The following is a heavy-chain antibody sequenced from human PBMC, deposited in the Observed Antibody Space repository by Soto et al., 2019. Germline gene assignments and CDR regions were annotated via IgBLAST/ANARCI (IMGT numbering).Heavy chain of an antibody. CDR2: VRGSGGSA. D-gene: IGHD2-21*01. CDR1: GFTFNTYA. J-gene: IGHJ4*02. Sequence: GGSLRLSCAASGFTFNTYAMGWVRQAPGKGLEWVSSVRGSGGSAHYAASVRGRFAISRDNSQNTLYLQMDSLRAEDTAMYYCAKVAPSISILWGFDHWGPGTLVTVSS. V-gene: IGHV3-23*01. CDR3: AKVAPSISILWGFDH.